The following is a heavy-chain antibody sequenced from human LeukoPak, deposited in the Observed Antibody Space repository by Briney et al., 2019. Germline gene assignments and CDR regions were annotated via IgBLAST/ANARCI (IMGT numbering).Heavy chain of an antibody. CDR3: ARDVGYYYDSSGYFYL. V-gene: IGHV3-7*03. CDR1: GFTFSSYW. Sequence: GGSLRLSCAASGFTFSSYWMSWVRQAPGKGLEWVANIKHDGSEKYYVDSVKGRFTISRDNAKNSLYLQMNSLRAEDTAVYYCARDVGYYYDSSGYFYLWGQGTLVTVSS. J-gene: IGHJ5*02. D-gene: IGHD3-22*01. CDR2: IKHDGSEK.